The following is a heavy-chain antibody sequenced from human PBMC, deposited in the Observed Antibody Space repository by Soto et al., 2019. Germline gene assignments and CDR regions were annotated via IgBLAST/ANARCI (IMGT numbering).Heavy chain of an antibody. Sequence: SETLSLSCTVSGVSISSSAYSWSWIRQPPGKGLEWIGYIYHSGSTYYIPSLRSRVTISMDRTKNQFSLHLNSVTAGDTAVYYCARDFRRDGYNRFDYWGQGTLVTVSS. D-gene: IGHD5-12*01. CDR3: ARDFRRDGYNRFDY. V-gene: IGHV4-30-2*01. CDR2: IYHSGST. CDR1: GVSISSSAYS. J-gene: IGHJ4*02.